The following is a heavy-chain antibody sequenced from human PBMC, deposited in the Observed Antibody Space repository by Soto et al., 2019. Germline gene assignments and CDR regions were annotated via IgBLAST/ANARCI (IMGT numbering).Heavy chain of an antibody. V-gene: IGHV1-69*13. CDR1: GGTFSSYA. CDR2: IIPIFGTA. D-gene: IGHD3-3*01. Sequence: ASVKVSCKASGGTFSSYAISWVRQAPGQGLEWMGGIIPIFGTANYAQKFQGRVTITADESTSTAYMELSSLRSEDTAVYYCARRRFDGRRVWFDPWGQGTLVTVSS. CDR3: ARRRFDGRRVWFDP. J-gene: IGHJ5*02.